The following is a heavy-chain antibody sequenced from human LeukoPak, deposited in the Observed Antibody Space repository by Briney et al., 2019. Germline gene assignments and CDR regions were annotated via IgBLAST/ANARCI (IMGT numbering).Heavy chain of an antibody. V-gene: IGHV3-23*01. D-gene: IGHD4-17*01. CDR2: IRGGGGSA. CDR3: ARDPNGDYIGAFDM. J-gene: IGHJ3*02. Sequence: PGGSLRLSYTASGFTFSAYAMMWVRQAPGKGPEWVSAIRGGGGSAFYADSVKGRFTISRDNPKYTLFLQMNSLRAEDTAVYYCARDPNGDYIGAFDMWGPGTMVTVSS. CDR1: GFTFSAYA.